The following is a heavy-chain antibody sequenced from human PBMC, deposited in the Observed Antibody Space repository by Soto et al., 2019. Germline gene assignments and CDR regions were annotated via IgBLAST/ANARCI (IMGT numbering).Heavy chain of an antibody. Sequence: GGSLRLSCAASGFTFDDYAMHWVRQAPGKGLEWVSGISWNSGSIGYADSVKGRFTISRDNAKNSLYLQMNSLRAEDTALYYGAKAVVGANYYYGMDVWGQGTTVTVSS. CDR3: AKAVVGANYYYGMDV. V-gene: IGHV3-9*01. D-gene: IGHD1-26*01. CDR1: GFTFDDYA. J-gene: IGHJ6*02. CDR2: ISWNSGSI.